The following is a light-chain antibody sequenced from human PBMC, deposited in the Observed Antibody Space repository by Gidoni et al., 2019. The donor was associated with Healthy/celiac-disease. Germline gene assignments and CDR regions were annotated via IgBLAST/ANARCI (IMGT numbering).Light chain of an antibody. CDR3: SSYTSSSTPWV. CDR1: SSDVGGYNY. Sequence: QSALTQPHSVSGSPGQSITISCTGTSSDVGGYNYVSWYQQHPGKAPKLMIYDVSNRPSGVSNRFAGSKSGNTASLTISGLQAEDEADYYCSSYTSSSTPWVFGGGTKLTVL. J-gene: IGLJ3*02. CDR2: DVS. V-gene: IGLV2-14*01.